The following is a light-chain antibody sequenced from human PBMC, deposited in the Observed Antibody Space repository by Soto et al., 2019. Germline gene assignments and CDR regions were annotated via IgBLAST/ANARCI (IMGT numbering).Light chain of an antibody. CDR3: QKYNSAPGT. Sequence: DIQMTQSPSSLSTSVGDRVTITCRASQGISNYLAWYQQKPGKVPKLLIYAASTLQSGVPSRFSGSGSGTYCTLTISSLQPEDVETYDGQKYNSAPGTFGQGTKVEIK. V-gene: IGKV1-27*01. CDR2: AAS. J-gene: IGKJ1*01. CDR1: QGISNY.